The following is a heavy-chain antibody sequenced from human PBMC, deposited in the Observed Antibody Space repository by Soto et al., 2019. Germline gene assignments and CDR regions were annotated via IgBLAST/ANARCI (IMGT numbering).Heavy chain of an antibody. J-gene: IGHJ6*02. Sequence: GGSLRLSCAASGFTFSNAWMNWVRQAPGKGLEWVGRIKSKTDGGTTDYGAPVKGRFTISRDDSKNTLYLQMNSVKTEDTAVYYCTTLGHYYDSSPLDVWGQGTTVTVSS. V-gene: IGHV3-15*07. CDR2: IKSKTDGGTT. CDR3: TTLGHYYDSSPLDV. D-gene: IGHD3-22*01. CDR1: GFTFSNAW.